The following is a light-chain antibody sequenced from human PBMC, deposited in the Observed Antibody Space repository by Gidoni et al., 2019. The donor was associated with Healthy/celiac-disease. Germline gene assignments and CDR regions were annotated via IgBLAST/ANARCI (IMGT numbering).Light chain of an antibody. V-gene: IGKV3-11*01. CDR1: PSVSSY. CDR3: QQRSNS. Sequence: IVSTQSPPTLPLSQGERATLSCRASPSVSSYLAWYQQKPGQPPRHLIYDASNRATGIPARFSGSGSGTDFTRTISSLEPENFAVYYCQQRSNSFGPGTKVDIK. J-gene: IGKJ3*01. CDR2: DAS.